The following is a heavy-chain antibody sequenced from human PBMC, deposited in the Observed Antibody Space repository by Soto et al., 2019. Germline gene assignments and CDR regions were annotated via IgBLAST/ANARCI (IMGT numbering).Heavy chain of an antibody. D-gene: IGHD6-13*01. V-gene: IGHV1-8*01. CDR2: MNPNSGNT. Sequence: QVQLVQSGAEVKKPGASVKVSCKASGYTFTSYDINWVRQATGQGLEWMGWMNPNSGNTGYAQKFQGTVTMTRNTSISTAYMELSSLRSEDTAVYYCATTELAMSSRSSWPYGMDVWGQGTTVTVSS. J-gene: IGHJ6*02. CDR1: GYTFTSYD. CDR3: ATTELAMSSRSSWPYGMDV.